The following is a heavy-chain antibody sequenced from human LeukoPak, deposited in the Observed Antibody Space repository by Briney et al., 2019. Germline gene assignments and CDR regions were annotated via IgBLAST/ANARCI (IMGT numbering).Heavy chain of an antibody. Sequence: SETLSLTCTVSGGSISSGGYYWSWIRQPPGKGLEWIGYIYHSGSTYYNPSLKSRVTISVDRSKNQFSLKLSSVTAADTAVYYCARAPPEGGLDYWGQGTLVTVSS. CDR3: ARAPPEGGLDY. CDR1: GGSISSGGYY. CDR2: IYHSGST. J-gene: IGHJ4*02. D-gene: IGHD2-15*01. V-gene: IGHV4-30-2*01.